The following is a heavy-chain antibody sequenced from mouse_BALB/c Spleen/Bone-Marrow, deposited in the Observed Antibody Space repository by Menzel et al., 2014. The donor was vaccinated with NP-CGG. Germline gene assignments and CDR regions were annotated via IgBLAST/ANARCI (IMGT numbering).Heavy chain of an antibody. J-gene: IGHJ1*01. D-gene: IGHD1-1*01. Sequence: EVMLVESGGGLVQPGGSLRLSCATSGFTFTDYYMSWVRRPPGKALEWLGFIRNKANGYTTEYSASVKGRFTISRDNSQSILYLQMNTLRAEDSATYYCARGTTVVPYWYFDVWGAGTTVTVSS. V-gene: IGHV7-3*02. CDR3: ARGTTVVPYWYFDV. CDR2: IRNKANGYTT. CDR1: GFTFTDYY.